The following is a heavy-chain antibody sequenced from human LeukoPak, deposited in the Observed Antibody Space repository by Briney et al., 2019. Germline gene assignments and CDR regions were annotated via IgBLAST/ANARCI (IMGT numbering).Heavy chain of an antibody. CDR2: ISSSGSTI. V-gene: IGHV3-48*03. D-gene: IGHD3-10*01. CDR1: GFTFSSYE. J-gene: IGHJ6*03. Sequence: SGGSLRLSCAASGFTFSSYEMNWVRQAPGKGLEWVSYISSSGSTIYYADSVKGRFTISRDNAKNSLYLQMNSLRAEDTAVYYCAKGATMVRGVIMNYYYYYMDVWGKGTTVTVSS. CDR3: AKGATMVRGVIMNYYYYYMDV.